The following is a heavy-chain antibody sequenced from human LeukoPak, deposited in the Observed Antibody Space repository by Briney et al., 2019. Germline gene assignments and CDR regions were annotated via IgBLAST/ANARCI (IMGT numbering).Heavy chain of an antibody. CDR1: GFTFSSYS. CDR2: ISSSSSYI. D-gene: IGHD3-10*01. J-gene: IGHJ4*02. CDR3: AKAVTSLRGSGSYSCDY. Sequence: GGSLRLSCAASGFTFSSYSMNWVRQAPGKGLEWVSSISSSSSYIYYADSVKGRFTISRDNAKNSLYLQMNSLRAEDTAVYYCAKAVTSLRGSGSYSCDYWGQGTLVTVSS. V-gene: IGHV3-21*04.